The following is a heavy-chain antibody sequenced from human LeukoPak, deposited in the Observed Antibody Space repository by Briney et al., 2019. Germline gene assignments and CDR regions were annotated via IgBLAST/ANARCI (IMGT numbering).Heavy chain of an antibody. Sequence: SETLSLTCAVYGGSFSGYYWSWIRQPPGRGLEWIGYIYYSGSTYYNPSLKSRVTISVDTSKNQFSLKLSSVTAADTAIYYCARSNDYGDRNWFDPWGQGTLVSVSS. D-gene: IGHD4-17*01. CDR3: ARSNDYGDRNWFDP. J-gene: IGHJ5*02. V-gene: IGHV4-30-4*01. CDR1: GGSFSGYY. CDR2: IYYSGST.